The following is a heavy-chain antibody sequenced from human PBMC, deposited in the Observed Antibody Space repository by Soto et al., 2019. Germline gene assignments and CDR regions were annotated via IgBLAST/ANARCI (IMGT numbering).Heavy chain of an antibody. V-gene: IGHV4-59*08. CDR3: ARRYGTCFDY. Sequence: LVTLSLTWTVSGGYIGSHYGSWIRQPPGKGLEWIGYIYYSGSTNYNPSLKSRVTISVDTSKNQFSLKLSSVTAADSDVYDGARRYGTCFDYWRQRTLVIVTP. CDR2: IYYSGST. CDR1: GGYIGSHY. D-gene: IGHD5-18*01. J-gene: IGHJ4*02.